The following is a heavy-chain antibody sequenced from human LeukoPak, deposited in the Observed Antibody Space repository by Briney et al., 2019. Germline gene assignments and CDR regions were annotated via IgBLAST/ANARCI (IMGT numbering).Heavy chain of an antibody. J-gene: IGHJ4*02. CDR3: AIDTNWAFDY. D-gene: IGHD7-27*01. CDR2: ISSGSSTI. Sequence: GGSLRLSCAASGFTFSDYYMSWIRQAPGKGLEWVSYISSGSSTIYYADSVKGRFTISRDNSKNTLYLQVNSLRAEDTAVYYCAIDTNWAFDYWGQGTLVIVSS. CDR1: GFTFSDYY. V-gene: IGHV3-11*04.